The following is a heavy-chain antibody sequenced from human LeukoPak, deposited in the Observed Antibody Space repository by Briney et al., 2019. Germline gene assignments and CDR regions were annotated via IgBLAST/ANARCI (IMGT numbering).Heavy chain of an antibody. CDR3: ARDDYNTLGYNFHH. J-gene: IGHJ1*01. Sequence: PGTSLRLSCVASGFTFADHAMHWVRRAPGQGLEWVTGINWNNDGIVYAASVKGRFTVSRDNAKNTLYPQMNGLRPEDTAFYYCARDDYNTLGYNFHHWGQGTLVTVSS. CDR2: INWNNDGI. D-gene: IGHD1-1*01. CDR1: GFTFADHA. V-gene: IGHV3-9*01.